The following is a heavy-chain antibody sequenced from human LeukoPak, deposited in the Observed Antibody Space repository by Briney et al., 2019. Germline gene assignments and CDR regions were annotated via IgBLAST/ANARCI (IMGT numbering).Heavy chain of an antibody. CDR3: ATNEEGAHGY. CDR1: GFIFTNAW. CDR2: IYSLIDGGTT. D-gene: IGHD1-26*01. Sequence: GGSLRLSCAASGFIFTNAWMSWVRQAPGKGLEWVGRIYSLIDGGTTNYAAPVKGRFTISRDDSKSTLYLQLNSLETEDTAVYYCATNEEGAHGYWGQGTLVTVSS. V-gene: IGHV3-15*01. J-gene: IGHJ4*02.